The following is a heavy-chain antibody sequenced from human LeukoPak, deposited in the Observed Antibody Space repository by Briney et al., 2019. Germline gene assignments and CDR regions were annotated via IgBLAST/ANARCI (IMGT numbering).Heavy chain of an antibody. CDR2: IKPDGTEK. D-gene: IGHD4/OR15-4a*01. CDR3: ARDLTYYYYGMDV. J-gene: IGHJ6*02. CDR1: GFTFSSSS. Sequence: PGVALRPSCAASGFTFSSSSLTWVRQAPGKGLEWVAAIKPDGTEKYSVDSVKGRFTISRDNTKNSVYLQMNTLRAEDTAVYYCARDLTYYYYGMDVWGQGTTVTVSS. V-gene: IGHV3-7*03.